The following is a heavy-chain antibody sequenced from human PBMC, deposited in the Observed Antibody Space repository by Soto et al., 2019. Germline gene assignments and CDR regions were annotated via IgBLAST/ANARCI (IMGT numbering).Heavy chain of an antibody. CDR3: ARVSQYYDFWSGYRWFDP. CDR2: ISSSGSTI. J-gene: IGHJ5*02. V-gene: IGHV3-11*01. CDR1: GFTFSDYY. D-gene: IGHD3-3*01. Sequence: PGGSLRLSCAASGFTFSDYYMSWIRQAPGKGLEWASYISSSGSTIYYADSVKGRFTISRDNAKNSLYLQMNSLRAEDTAVYYCARVSQYYDFWSGYRWFDPWGQGTLVTVSS.